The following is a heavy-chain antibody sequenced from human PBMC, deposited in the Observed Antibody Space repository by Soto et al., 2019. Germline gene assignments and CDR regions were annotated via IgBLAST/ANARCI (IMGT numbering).Heavy chain of an antibody. CDR1: GFAFSSYG. V-gene: IGHV3-30*03. J-gene: IGHJ4*02. D-gene: IGHD2-21*01. CDR2: ISHDGRSK. CDR3: VGGHFFGDC. Sequence: QVQLVESGGGVVQPGRSLRLSCAASGFAFSSYGMQWVRQAPGKGLEWVTLISHDGRSKYYPDSVKGRFTVSRDNYKNNLYLQMDSLRAEDTAVYYCVGGHFFGDCWGQGTQVTVAS.